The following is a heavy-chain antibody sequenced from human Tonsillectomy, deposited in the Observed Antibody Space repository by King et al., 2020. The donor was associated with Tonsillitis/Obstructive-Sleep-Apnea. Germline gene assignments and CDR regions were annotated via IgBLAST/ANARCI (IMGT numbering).Heavy chain of an antibody. CDR1: GVTFNNYA. D-gene: IGHD3-10*02. Sequence: VQLVESGGGVVQPGRSLRLSCTASGVTFNNYAIHWVRQAPGKGLEWVAVVSYDGTHKNYADSVKGRFSISRDDSKNALYLQMNSLRPEDTAVYFCAREHFYGRRAYLENWGHRTPVT. J-gene: IGHJ6*01. CDR3: AREHFYGRRAYLEN. CDR2: VSYDGTHK. V-gene: IGHV3-30*04.